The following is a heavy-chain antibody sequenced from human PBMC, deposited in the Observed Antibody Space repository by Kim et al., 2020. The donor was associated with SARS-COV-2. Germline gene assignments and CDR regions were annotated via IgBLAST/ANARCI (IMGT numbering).Heavy chain of an antibody. CDR2: FDPEDGET. Sequence: VSVKVSCKVSGYTLTELSMHWVRQAPGKGLEWMGGFDPEDGETIYAQKFQGRVTMTEDTSTDTAYMELSSLRSEDTAVYYCATGSITIFGVVPRYGMDVWGQGTTVTVSS. V-gene: IGHV1-24*01. J-gene: IGHJ6*02. D-gene: IGHD3-3*01. CDR3: ATGSITIFGVVPRYGMDV. CDR1: GYTLTELS.